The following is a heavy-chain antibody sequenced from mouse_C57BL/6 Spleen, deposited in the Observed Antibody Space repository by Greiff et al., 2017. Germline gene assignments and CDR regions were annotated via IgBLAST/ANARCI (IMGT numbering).Heavy chain of an antibody. Sequence: VQLQQSGAELARPGASVKLSCKASGYTFTSYGISWVKQRTGQGLEWIGEIYPRSGNTYYNEKFKGKATLTADKSSSTAYMELRSLTSEDSAVXFCARERDLLHYAMDYWGQGTSVTVSS. CDR3: ARERDLLHYAMDY. J-gene: IGHJ4*01. CDR2: IYPRSGNT. D-gene: IGHD2-1*01. CDR1: GYTFTSYG. V-gene: IGHV1-81*01.